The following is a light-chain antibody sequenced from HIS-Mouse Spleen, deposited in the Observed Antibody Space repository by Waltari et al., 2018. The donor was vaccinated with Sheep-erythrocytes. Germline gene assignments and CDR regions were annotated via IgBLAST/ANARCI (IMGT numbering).Light chain of an antibody. CDR2: AAS. CDR1: QGISSY. Sequence: DIQLTQSPSFLSASVGDRVTITCRASQGISSYLACYQQKPGKAPKPLIYAASTLQSGVPSRFSGSGSGTEFTLTISSLQPEDFATYYCQQLNSYPHTFGQGTKLEIK. J-gene: IGKJ2*01. V-gene: IGKV1-9*01. CDR3: QQLNSYPHT.